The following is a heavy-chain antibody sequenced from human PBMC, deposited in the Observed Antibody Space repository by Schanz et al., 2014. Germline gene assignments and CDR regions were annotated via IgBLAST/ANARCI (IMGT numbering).Heavy chain of an antibody. CDR1: GFTFTNYA. CDR2: ISGSGGST. V-gene: IGHV3-23*01. D-gene: IGHD6-13*01. J-gene: IGHJ4*02. CDR3: ARARSWPDY. Sequence: EVQLLESGGGLVQPGGSLRLSCAASGFTFTNYAMTWVRQAPGKGLEWVSGISGSGGSTYDADSVKGRFTISRDNPKNTLYLQMNSLRAEDTAVYYCARARSWPDYWGQGTLVTVSS.